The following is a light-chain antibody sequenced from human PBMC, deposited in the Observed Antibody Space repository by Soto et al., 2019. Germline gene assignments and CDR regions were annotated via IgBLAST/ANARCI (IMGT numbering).Light chain of an antibody. J-gene: IGKJ1*01. CDR3: QQRSNWPRT. CDR2: DVS. Sequence: EIVLMQSPGSLSLSPGEKATFYCRASQSVSSSYLAWYQQKPGQAPRLLIYDVSNRATGIPARFSGSGSGTDFTLTISSLEPEDFAVYYCQQRSNWPRTFGQGTKVDIK. CDR1: QSVSSSY. V-gene: IGKV3D-20*02.